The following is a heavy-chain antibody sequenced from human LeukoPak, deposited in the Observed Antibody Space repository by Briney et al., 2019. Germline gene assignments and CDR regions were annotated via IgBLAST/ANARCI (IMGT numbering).Heavy chain of an antibody. Sequence: LRLSCAASGFTVSSNYMSWIRQPPGKGLEWIGYIYYSGSTYYNPSLKSRVTISVDTSKNQFSLKLSSVTAADTAVYYCARGAGFCSSTSCSDALDIWGQGTMVTVSS. CDR2: IYYSGST. D-gene: IGHD2-2*03. V-gene: IGHV4-30-4*08. CDR3: ARGAGFCSSTSCSDALDI. J-gene: IGHJ3*02. CDR1: GFTVSSNY.